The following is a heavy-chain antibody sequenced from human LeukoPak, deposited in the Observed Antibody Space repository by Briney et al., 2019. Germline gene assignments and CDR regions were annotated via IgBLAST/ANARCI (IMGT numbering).Heavy chain of an antibody. D-gene: IGHD3-22*01. CDR2: ISGSGGST. CDR1: GFTFSSYG. Sequence: GGSLRLSCAASGFTFSSYGMSWFRQAPGKGLEWVSAISGSGGSTYYADSVKGRFTISRDNSKNTLYLQMNSLRAEDTAVYYCAKDTDSSGYSLDYWGQGTLVTVSS. V-gene: IGHV3-23*01. CDR3: AKDTDSSGYSLDY. J-gene: IGHJ4*02.